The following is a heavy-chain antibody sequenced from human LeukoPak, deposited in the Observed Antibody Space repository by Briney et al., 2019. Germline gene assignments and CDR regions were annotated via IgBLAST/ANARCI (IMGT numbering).Heavy chain of an antibody. CDR1: GYTFTGYY. D-gene: IGHD3-16*01. J-gene: IGHJ4*02. V-gene: IGHV1-2*02. CDR3: ATQRGSYLWGTDFDY. CDR2: INPNSGDT. Sequence: EASVKVSCKASGYTFTGYYMHWVRQAPGQGVEWMGWINPNSGDTKYAQKFQGRVTMTRDTSISTAYMELSRLTSDDTAVYYCATQRGSYLWGTDFDYWGQGTLVTVSS.